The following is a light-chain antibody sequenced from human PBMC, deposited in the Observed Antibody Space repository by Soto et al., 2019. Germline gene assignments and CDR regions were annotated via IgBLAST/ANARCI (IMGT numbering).Light chain of an antibody. V-gene: IGLV2-14*02. CDR3: SSYTTSSTVV. CDR1: NSDVGTYEL. J-gene: IGLJ1*01. Sequence: QSALTQPASVSGSPGQSITISCTGTNSDVGTYELVSWYQQHPGRAPKLMIYEGSKRPSGVSNRFSGSKSGDTASLTISGLQPEDEADYYCSSYTTSSTVVFGTGTKLTVL. CDR2: EGS.